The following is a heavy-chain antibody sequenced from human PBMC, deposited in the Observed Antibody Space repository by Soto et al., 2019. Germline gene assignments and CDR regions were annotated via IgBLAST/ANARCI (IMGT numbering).Heavy chain of an antibody. D-gene: IGHD2-2*03. CDR1: GFTFSSYG. J-gene: IGHJ5*02. CDR3: ARAIFGYCSSTSCLIGFDP. Sequence: GGSLRLSCAASGFTFSSYGMHWVRQAPGKGLEWVAVIWYDGSNKYYADSVKGRFTISRDNSKNTLYLQMNSLRAEDTAVYYCARAIFGYCSSTSCLIGFDPWGQGTLVTVSS. V-gene: IGHV3-33*01. CDR2: IWYDGSNK.